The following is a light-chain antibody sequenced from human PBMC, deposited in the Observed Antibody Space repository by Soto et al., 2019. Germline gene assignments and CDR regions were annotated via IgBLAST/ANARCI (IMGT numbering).Light chain of an antibody. CDR2: DAS. CDR3: QQRSNLPPT. J-gene: IGKJ5*01. V-gene: IGKV3-11*01. CDR1: QFIDSY. Sequence: EIVLTQSPATLSLSPRERANLSCRASQFIDSYLAWYRQIPGQAPRLLIYDASNRATGIPDRFSGGGSGTDFTLTISSLEPEDFAVYYCQQRSNLPPTFGQGTRLEIK.